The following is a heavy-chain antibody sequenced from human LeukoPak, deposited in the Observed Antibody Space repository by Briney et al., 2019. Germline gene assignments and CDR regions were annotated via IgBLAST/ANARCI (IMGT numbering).Heavy chain of an antibody. V-gene: IGHV1-69*04. D-gene: IGHD3-22*01. Sequence: EASVKVSCKASGGTFSSYAISWVRQAPGQGLEWMGRIIPILGIANYAQMFQGRVTITADKSTSTAYMELSSLRSEDTAVYYCAGFYDSSGYYRKSFDYWGQGTLVTVSS. J-gene: IGHJ4*02. CDR3: AGFYDSSGYYRKSFDY. CDR2: IIPILGIA. CDR1: GGTFSSYA.